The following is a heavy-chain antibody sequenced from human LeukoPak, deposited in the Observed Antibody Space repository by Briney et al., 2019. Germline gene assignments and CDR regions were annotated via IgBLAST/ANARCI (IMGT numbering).Heavy chain of an antibody. CDR1: GGSISSSSYY. CDR2: IYYSGST. V-gene: IGHV4-39*01. D-gene: IGHD2-2*01. CDR3: ASDVVTDLWSPVDFDY. Sequence: PSETLSLTCTVSGGSISSSSYYWGWIRQPPGKGLEWIGSIYYSGSTYYNPSLKSRVTISVDTSKNQFSLKLSSVTAADTAVYYCASDVVTDLWSPVDFDYWGQGTLVTVSS. J-gene: IGHJ4*02.